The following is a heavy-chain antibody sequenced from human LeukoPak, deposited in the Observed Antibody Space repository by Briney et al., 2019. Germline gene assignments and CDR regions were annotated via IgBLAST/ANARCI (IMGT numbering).Heavy chain of an antibody. J-gene: IGHJ5*02. V-gene: IGHV1-3*01. CDR3: ARAHIVVLPAAPFDP. Sequence: ASVKVSGKASGYTFTSYAMHWVGQAPGQRLEWMGWINAGNGNTKYSQKFQGRVTITSDTSASTAYMELSSLRSEDTAVYYCARAHIVVLPAAPFDPWGQGTLVTVSS. CDR1: GYTFTSYA. D-gene: IGHD2-2*01. CDR2: INAGNGNT.